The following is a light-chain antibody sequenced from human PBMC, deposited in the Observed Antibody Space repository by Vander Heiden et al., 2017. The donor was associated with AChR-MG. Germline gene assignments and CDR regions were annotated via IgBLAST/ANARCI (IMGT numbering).Light chain of an antibody. CDR3: QQRSHWPPT. CDR2: DAS. Sequence: EIVLTQSPATLSLSPGERATLSCRASQSVSSYLAWYQQKPGQAPRLLIYDASNRATGIPARFSGGGSGTDFTLTISSLEPEDFAVYYCQQRSHWPPTFGPGTKVDIK. CDR1: QSVSSY. J-gene: IGKJ3*01. V-gene: IGKV3-11*01.